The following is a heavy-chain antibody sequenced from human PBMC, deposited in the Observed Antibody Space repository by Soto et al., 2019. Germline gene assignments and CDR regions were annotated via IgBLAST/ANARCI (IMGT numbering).Heavy chain of an antibody. Sequence: QVQLQQWGAGLLKPSETLSLTCAVYGGSFSGYYWSWIRQPPGKGLEWIGEINHSGSTNYNPSLKSRVTILVDTSKNQFSLKLSSVTAADTAVYYCARGRPRRRGISVVAATRGFAYWGQGTLVTVSS. CDR2: INHSGST. J-gene: IGHJ4*02. CDR1: GGSFSGYY. CDR3: ARGRPRRRGISVVAATRGFAY. D-gene: IGHD2-15*01. V-gene: IGHV4-34*01.